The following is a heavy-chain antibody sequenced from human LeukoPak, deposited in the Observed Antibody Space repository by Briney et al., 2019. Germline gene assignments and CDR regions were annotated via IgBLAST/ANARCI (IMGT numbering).Heavy chain of an antibody. D-gene: IGHD3-22*01. J-gene: IGHJ4*02. CDR1: GGSFSGYY. Sequence: SETLSLTCAVYGGSFSGYYWSWIRQPPGKGLEWIGEINHSGSTSYIPSLKSRVTISVDTSKNQFSLRLSSVTAADTAVYYCARGRARDSSGYPNYWGQGTLVTVSS. CDR3: ARGRARDSSGYPNY. CDR2: INHSGST. V-gene: IGHV4-34*01.